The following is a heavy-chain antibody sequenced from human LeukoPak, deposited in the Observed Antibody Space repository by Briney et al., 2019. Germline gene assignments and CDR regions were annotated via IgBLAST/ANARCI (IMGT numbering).Heavy chain of an antibody. CDR2: IYYSGST. D-gene: IGHD4-11*01. CDR3: AGEPKVKYYYGMDV. V-gene: IGHV4-31*03. Sequence: SETLSLTCTVSGGSISSGGYYWSWICQHPGKGLEWIGYIYYSGSTYYNPSLKSRVTISVDTSKNQFSLKLSSVTAADTAVYYCAGEPKVKYYYGMDVWGQGTTVTVSS. J-gene: IGHJ6*02. CDR1: GGSISSGGYY.